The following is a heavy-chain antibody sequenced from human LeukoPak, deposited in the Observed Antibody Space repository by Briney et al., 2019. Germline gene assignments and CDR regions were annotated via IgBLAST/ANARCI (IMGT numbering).Heavy chain of an antibody. Sequence: SETLSLTCTVSDDSITIYYWTWIRQPPGKGLEWIGYIDHTGSTNYNPSLNSRVTISRDTSKNHFSLKLSSVTAADTAVYYCARDRAINWFDPWGQGTLVTVSS. V-gene: IGHV4-59*01. D-gene: IGHD3-10*01. CDR1: DDSITIYY. CDR2: IDHTGST. CDR3: ARDRAINWFDP. J-gene: IGHJ5*02.